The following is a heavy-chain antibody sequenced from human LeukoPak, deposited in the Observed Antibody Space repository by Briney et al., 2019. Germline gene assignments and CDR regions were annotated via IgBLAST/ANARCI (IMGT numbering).Heavy chain of an antibody. D-gene: IGHD6-13*01. CDR2: SIPIFGTG. V-gene: IGHV1-69*05. J-gene: IGHJ4*02. CDR1: GGTCSSYA. CDR3: ARSELVYSSSSWYQEGYFDY. Sequence: SVKGSCKASGGTCSSYAISWVRRAPGQGLEWSGWSIPIFGTGNYAQKFQGRVTITTDESTSTAYMELSSLRSEDTAVYYCARSELVYSSSSWYQEGYFDYWGQGTLVTVSS.